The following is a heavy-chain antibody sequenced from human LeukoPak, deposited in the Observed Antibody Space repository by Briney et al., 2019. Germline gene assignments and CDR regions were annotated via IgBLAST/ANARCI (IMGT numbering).Heavy chain of an antibody. D-gene: IGHD6-13*01. CDR2: IRYEGSNK. CDR1: GFIFSGYG. J-gene: IGHJ4*02. V-gene: IGHV3-30*02. Sequence: GGSLRLSCAASGFIFSGYGMHWVRQAPGKGLQWVTFIRYEGSNKYYADSVKGRFTISRDNSKNTLYLQMNSLRVEDTAVYYCAKESDVAAAVIDYGGQGTLVTVSS. CDR3: AKESDVAAAVIDY.